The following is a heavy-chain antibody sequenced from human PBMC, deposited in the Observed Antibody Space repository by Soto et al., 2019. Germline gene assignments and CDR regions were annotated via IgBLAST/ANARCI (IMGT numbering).Heavy chain of an antibody. Sequence: PGGTLRLSCATSGFTFSSYAMSWVRPAPGKGLEWVSAISGSGGSTYYADSVKGRFTISRDNSKNTLYLQMNSLRAEDTAVYFCAKVVVVAATPESYYFEYWGQGTLLSVSS. CDR2: ISGSGGST. V-gene: IGHV3-23*01. J-gene: IGHJ4*02. CDR1: GFTFSSYA. D-gene: IGHD2-15*01. CDR3: AKVVVVAATPESYYFEY.